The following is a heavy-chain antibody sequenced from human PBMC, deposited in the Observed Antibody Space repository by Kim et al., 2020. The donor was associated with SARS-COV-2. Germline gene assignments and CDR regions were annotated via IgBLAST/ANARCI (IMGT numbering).Heavy chain of an antibody. D-gene: IGHD3-10*01. CDR1: GFTFSSYS. J-gene: IGHJ6*02. V-gene: IGHV3-21*01. CDR2: ISSSSSYI. CDR3: ASVTMVRGVYRSGGMDV. Sequence: GGSLRLSCAASGFTFSSYSMNWVRQAPGKGLEWVSSISSSSSYIYYADSVKGRFTISRDNAKNSLYLQMNSLRAEDTAVYYCASVTMVRGVYRSGGMDVWGQGTTVTVSS.